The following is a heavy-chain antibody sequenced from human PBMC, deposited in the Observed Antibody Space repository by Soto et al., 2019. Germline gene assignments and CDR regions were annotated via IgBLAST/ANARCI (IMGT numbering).Heavy chain of an antibody. CDR2: INHSGSA. J-gene: IGHJ6*02. D-gene: IGHD3-10*01. CDR3: ARFGGGMDV. Sequence: PSETLSLTCAVYIGSFNPYYWTWIRQPPGKGLEWIGEINHSGSANYNPSLKSRVTISADTSKNQFSLKLNSVTAADTAVYYCARFGGGMDVWGQGTTVTVSS. V-gene: IGHV4-34*01. CDR1: IGSFNPYY.